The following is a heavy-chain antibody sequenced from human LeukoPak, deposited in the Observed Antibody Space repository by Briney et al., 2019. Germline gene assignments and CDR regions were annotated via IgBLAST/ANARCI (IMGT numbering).Heavy chain of an antibody. CDR3: ARDEVYYYDSSGYLDWHFDL. CDR1: GGSISSYY. CDR2: IYTNGST. V-gene: IGHV4-4*07. D-gene: IGHD3-22*01. Sequence: SETLSLTCTVSGGSISSYYWSWIRQPAGKGLEWLGHIYTNGSTNYNPSLKSRVTMSVDTSNNQFSLKLSSVTAADTAVFYCARDEVYYYDSSGYLDWHFDLWGRGTLVTVSP. J-gene: IGHJ2*01.